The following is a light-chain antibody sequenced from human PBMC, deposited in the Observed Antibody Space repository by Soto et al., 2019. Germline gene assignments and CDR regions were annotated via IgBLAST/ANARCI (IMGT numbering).Light chain of an antibody. CDR1: SSDVGGYNY. J-gene: IGLJ1*01. Sequence: QSALTQPASVSGSPGQSITISCTGTSSDVGGYNYVSWYQQHPGKAPKLMIYEVSNRPSGVSNRFSGSKSGNTASPTISGLQAEAEADYYCSSYTSSSTLVVFGTGTKVTVL. CDR2: EVS. CDR3: SSYTSSSTLVV. V-gene: IGLV2-14*01.